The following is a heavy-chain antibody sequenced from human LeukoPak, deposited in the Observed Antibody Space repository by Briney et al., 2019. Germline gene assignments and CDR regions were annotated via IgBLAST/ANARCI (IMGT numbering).Heavy chain of an antibody. J-gene: IGHJ4*02. CDR1: GGSISSSSYY. CDR3: ARDVKQQLVDY. Sequence: PSETLSLTCTVSGGSISSSSYYWGWIRQPPGKGLEWIGSIYYSGSTYYNPSLKSRVTISVDTSKNQFSLKLSSVTAADTAVYYCARDVKQQLVDYWGQGTLVTVSS. CDR2: IYYSGST. V-gene: IGHV4-39*07. D-gene: IGHD6-13*01.